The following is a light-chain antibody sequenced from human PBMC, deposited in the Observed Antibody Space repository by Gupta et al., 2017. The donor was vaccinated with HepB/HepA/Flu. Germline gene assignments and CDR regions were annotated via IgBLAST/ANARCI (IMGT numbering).Light chain of an antibody. CDR2: DDS. V-gene: IGLV3-21*03. CDR1: NIGSKS. CDR3: QVWDSSSDHPGGV. Sequence: SYVLTQPPSVSVAPGKTARITCGGNNIGSKSVHWYQQKPGQAPVLVVYDDSDRPSGIPGRFSGSNSGNTTTLTISRVEAGDEADYYCQVWDSSSDHPGGVFGGGTKLTVL. J-gene: IGLJ3*02.